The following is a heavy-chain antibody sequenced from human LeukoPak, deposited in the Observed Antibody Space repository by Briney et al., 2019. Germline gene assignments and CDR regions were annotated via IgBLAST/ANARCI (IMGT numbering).Heavy chain of an antibody. CDR3: AKDRSVVDIVVVPAAFNWFDP. CDR2: ISGSGGST. Sequence: GGSLRLSCAASGSTFSSYAMSWVRQAPGKGLEWVSAISGSGGSTYYADSVKGRFTISRDNSKNTLYLQMNSLRAEDTAVYYCAKDRSVVDIVVVPAAFNWFDPWGQGTLVTVSS. V-gene: IGHV3-23*01. D-gene: IGHD2-2*01. CDR1: GSTFSSYA. J-gene: IGHJ5*02.